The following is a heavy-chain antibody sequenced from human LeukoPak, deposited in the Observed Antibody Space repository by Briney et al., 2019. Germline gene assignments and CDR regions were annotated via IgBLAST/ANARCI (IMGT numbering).Heavy chain of an antibody. Sequence: GGSLRLSCAASGFTFSSYAMHWVRQAPGKGLEWVSAISCNGGSTYYADSVKGRFTISRDNSKNTLYLQMNSLRAEDTSVYYCAMGHKVATSVHFYYWGQGNLVTVSS. CDR2: ISCNGGST. V-gene: IGHV3-23*01. CDR3: AMGHKVATSVHFYY. J-gene: IGHJ4*02. CDR1: GFTFSSYA. D-gene: IGHD5-12*01.